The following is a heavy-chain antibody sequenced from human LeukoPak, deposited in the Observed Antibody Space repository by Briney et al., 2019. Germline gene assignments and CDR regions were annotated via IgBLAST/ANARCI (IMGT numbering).Heavy chain of an antibody. D-gene: IGHD6-19*01. CDR1: GFTFSDYS. J-gene: IGHJ5*02. Sequence: GGSLRLSCAASGFTFSDYSMEWVRQAPGKGLEWISYISSTSTTIYYADSVRGRFTTSRDNAKNSLYLQMNSLRAEDTAVYYCAKDILAVAGSSSWFDPWGQGTLVTVSS. CDR2: ISSTSTTI. V-gene: IGHV3-48*04. CDR3: AKDILAVAGSSSWFDP.